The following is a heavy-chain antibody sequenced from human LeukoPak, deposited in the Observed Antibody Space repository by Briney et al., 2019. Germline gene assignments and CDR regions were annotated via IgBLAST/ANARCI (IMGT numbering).Heavy chain of an antibody. J-gene: IGHJ4*02. V-gene: IGHV1-58*01. Sequence: SVKVSCKASGFTFARSAVQWVRQARGQRPEWIGSIVIANGNTNYAQKFQERLTITRDMSTSTAYMELSSLRSEDTAVYYCAAEDDFLTGYYDFDYWGQGTVVTVSS. CDR1: GFTFARSA. D-gene: IGHD3-9*01. CDR2: IVIANGNT. CDR3: AAEDDFLTGYYDFDY.